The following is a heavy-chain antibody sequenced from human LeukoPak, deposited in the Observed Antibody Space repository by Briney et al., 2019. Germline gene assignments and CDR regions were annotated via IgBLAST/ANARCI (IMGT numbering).Heavy chain of an antibody. V-gene: IGHV3-30-3*01. CDR1: GFTLRNYV. CDR2: TSSDLNVK. CDR3: AREGYYGSGSPPSLYFDY. J-gene: IGHJ4*02. Sequence: GGSLRLSCAASGFTLRNYVIHWVGQAPGKGLEWVEVTSSDLNVKLYADSVKGRFTISRDNSRSTLYLQMNSLRPEDTAIYYCAREGYYGSGSPPSLYFDYWGQGTLVTVSS. D-gene: IGHD3-10*01.